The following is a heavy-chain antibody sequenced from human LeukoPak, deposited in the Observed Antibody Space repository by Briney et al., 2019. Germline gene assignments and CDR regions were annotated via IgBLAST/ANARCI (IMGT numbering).Heavy chain of an antibody. V-gene: IGHV6-1*01. J-gene: IGHJ4*02. CDR1: GASVSSNSAA. CDR2: AYYRSKWYS. CDR3: ARHSTSWDPFDY. Sequence: SQTLSLTCAISGASVSSNSAAWNWIRQSPSRGLEWLGRAYYRSKWYSDYVVSVKSRITINTDTSKSQFSLQLNSVTPEDTAVYYCARHSTSWDPFDYWGQGTLVTVSS. D-gene: IGHD6-13*01.